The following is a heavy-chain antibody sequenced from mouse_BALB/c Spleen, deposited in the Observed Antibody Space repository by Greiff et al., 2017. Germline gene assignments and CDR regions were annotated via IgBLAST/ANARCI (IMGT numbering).Heavy chain of an antibody. CDR3: ARYLYDYDGAWFAY. CDR2: ICSCGGIT. J-gene: IGHJ3*01. V-gene: IGHV5-9*03. Sequence: EVQVVESGGGLVKPGASLKLSCDASGFTFSSYTMSWVRQTPDKRLEWLANICSCGGITYYPDSVKGRFTFSRDNAKNQLYLQLSSLRSEYTALYYWARYLYDYDGAWFAYWGQGRLVTVSA. D-gene: IGHD2-4*01. CDR1: GFTFSSYT.